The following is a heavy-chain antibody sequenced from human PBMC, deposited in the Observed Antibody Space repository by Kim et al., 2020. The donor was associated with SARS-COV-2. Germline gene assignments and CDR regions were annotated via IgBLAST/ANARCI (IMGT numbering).Heavy chain of an antibody. J-gene: IGHJ6*02. CDR2: ISADSGNT. Sequence: ASVKVSCKASNYMFSTYGFTWVRQAPGQGLEWMGWISADSGNTNYAQNFQGRVTMNRDTSTSTAYMEVRSLRSDDTAVYFCTAGAAGGYSYYGMDVWGQGTTVTVSS. D-gene: IGHD6-25*01. V-gene: IGHV1-18*01. CDR3: TAGAAGGYSYYGMDV. CDR1: NYMFSTYG.